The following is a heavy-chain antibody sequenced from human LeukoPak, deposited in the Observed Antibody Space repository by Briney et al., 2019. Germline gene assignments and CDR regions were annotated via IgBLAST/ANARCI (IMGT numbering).Heavy chain of an antibody. V-gene: IGHV3-11*06. CDR3: VRDPYCGGGSCYSNYFDY. Sequence: GGSLRLSCAVSGFTFSDYWMTWIRQAPGKGLEWIAYISSSSSYTNYADSVKGRFTISRDNAKNSLYLQMNTLRAEDTAVYYCVRDPYCGGGSCYSNYFDYWGQGTLVTVSS. J-gene: IGHJ4*02. CDR2: ISSSSSYT. CDR1: GFTFSDYW. D-gene: IGHD2-15*01.